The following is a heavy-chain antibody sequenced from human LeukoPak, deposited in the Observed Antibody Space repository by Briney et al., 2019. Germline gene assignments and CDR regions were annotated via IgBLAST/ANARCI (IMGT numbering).Heavy chain of an antibody. Sequence: GGSLRLSCGASGLTFSSYVMSWVRQAPGQGLEWVSAISGSGDVSSYADAVKGRFTISRDNSKNTLYLQMNSLRAEDTAVYYCAKVLWLHLAVDYWGQGTLVTVSS. CDR3: AKVLWLHLAVDY. J-gene: IGHJ4*02. CDR1: GLTFSSYV. D-gene: IGHD5-12*01. V-gene: IGHV3-23*01. CDR2: ISGSGDVS.